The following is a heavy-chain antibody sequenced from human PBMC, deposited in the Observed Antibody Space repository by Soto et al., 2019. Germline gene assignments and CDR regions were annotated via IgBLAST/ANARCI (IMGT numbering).Heavy chain of an antibody. J-gene: IGHJ6*02. CDR3: ARVNVIYGSGSPYGMDV. V-gene: IGHV4-4*02. D-gene: IGHD3-10*01. CDR1: GGSICSSNG. CDR2: IYHSGST. Sequence: SETLSLTCAVSGGSICSSNGWSWVRQPPGKGLEWIGEIYHSGSTNYNPSLKSRVTISVDKSKNQFSLKLSSVTAADTAVCYCARVNVIYGSGSPYGMDVWGQGTTVTVSS.